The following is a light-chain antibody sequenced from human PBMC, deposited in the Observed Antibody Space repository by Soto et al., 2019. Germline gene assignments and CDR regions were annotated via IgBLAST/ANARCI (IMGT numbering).Light chain of an antibody. CDR2: GAS. J-gene: IGKJ4*01. V-gene: IGKV3-15*01. Sequence: EIVMTQSPATLSVSPGERATLSCRASQSVTTNLAWYQQKAGQAPKLLIYGASTRATGIPARFSGSGSETEFTLTISSLQSEDFAVYYCQQYHHWPPLTFGGGTKVEIK. CDR1: QSVTTN. CDR3: QQYHHWPPLT.